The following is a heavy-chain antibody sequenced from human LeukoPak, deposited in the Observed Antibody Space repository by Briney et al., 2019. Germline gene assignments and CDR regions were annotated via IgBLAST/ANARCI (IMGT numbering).Heavy chain of an antibody. Sequence: SETLSLTCAVYGGSFSGYYWSWIRQPPRKGLEWIGEINHSGSTNYNPSLKSRVTISVDTSKNQFSLKLSSVTAADTAVYYCARSYRVRRFLEWLHNYMDVWGKGTTVTVSS. J-gene: IGHJ6*03. CDR2: INHSGST. D-gene: IGHD3-3*01. CDR3: ARSYRVRRFLEWLHNYMDV. V-gene: IGHV4-34*01. CDR1: GGSFSGYY.